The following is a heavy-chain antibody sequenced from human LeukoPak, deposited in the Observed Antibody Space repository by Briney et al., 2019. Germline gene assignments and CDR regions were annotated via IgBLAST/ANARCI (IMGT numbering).Heavy chain of an antibody. V-gene: IGHV3-30*18. CDR3: AKDLIAMVRGVIRMSYYYYGMDV. CDR1: GFTFSSYG. D-gene: IGHD3-10*01. CDR2: ISYDGSNK. Sequence: GRSLRLSCAASGFTFSSYGMHWVRQAPGKGLEWVAVISYDGSNKYYADSVKGRFTISRDNSKNTLYLQMNSLRAEDTAVYYCAKDLIAMVRGVIRMSYYYYGMDVWGQGTTVTVSS. J-gene: IGHJ6*02.